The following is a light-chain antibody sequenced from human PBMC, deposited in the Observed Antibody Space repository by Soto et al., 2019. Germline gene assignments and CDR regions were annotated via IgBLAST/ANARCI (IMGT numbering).Light chain of an antibody. CDR1: QSISSY. CDR2: AAS. J-gene: IGKJ2*01. CDR3: QQSYSTPPYT. V-gene: IGKV1-39*01. Sequence: DIQMTQSPSSLSASVGDRVTITCRASQSISSYLNWYQQKPGMAPKLLIYAASSLQSGVPSRFSGSGSGTDFTLTISTLQLEDFATYYCQQSYSTPPYTFGQGTTLEIK.